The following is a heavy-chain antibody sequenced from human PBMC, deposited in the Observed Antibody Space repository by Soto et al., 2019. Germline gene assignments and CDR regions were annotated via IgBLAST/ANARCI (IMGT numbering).Heavy chain of an antibody. CDR2: IHAGNGNP. J-gene: IGHJ5*02. Sequence: QVQLVQSGAEKKKPGASVKVSCKASGYTFTSYAIHWVRQAPGQRPEWLGWIHAGNGNPNYSQKVQGRGTITRDTSARTADMQLSCVGSEVQAGDSRTRACPAWVHPCSHGTLVRVPS. CDR3: TRACPAWVHP. CDR1: GYTFTSYA. V-gene: IGHV1-3*05.